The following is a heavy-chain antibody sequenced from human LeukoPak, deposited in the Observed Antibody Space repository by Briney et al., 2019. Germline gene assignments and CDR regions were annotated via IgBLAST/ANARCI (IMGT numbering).Heavy chain of an antibody. J-gene: IGHJ4*02. D-gene: IGHD3-22*01. V-gene: IGHV4-59*08. CDR3: ARRPYYYDSRFDY. CDR1: GGSVGSYY. Sequence: SETLSLTCTVSGGSVGSYYWSWIRQPPGKGLEWIGYIYYSGSTNYNPSLKSRVTISVDTSKNQFSLKLSSVTAADTAVYYCARRPYYYDSRFDYWGQGTLVTVSS. CDR2: IYYSGST.